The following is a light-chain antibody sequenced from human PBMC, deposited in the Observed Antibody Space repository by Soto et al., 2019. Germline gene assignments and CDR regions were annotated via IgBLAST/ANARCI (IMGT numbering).Light chain of an antibody. CDR3: HCYNNWPCT. J-gene: IGKJ2*02. CDR1: QSVSIY. Sequence: EIVLAQSPATLSLSPGERATLSCRASQSVSIYLAWYQQKPGQAPRLLIYDASNRATGIPARFSGSGSGTDFTLTISSLEPEDFAVYYCHCYNNWPCTFGQGTKVDIK. V-gene: IGKV3-11*01. CDR2: DAS.